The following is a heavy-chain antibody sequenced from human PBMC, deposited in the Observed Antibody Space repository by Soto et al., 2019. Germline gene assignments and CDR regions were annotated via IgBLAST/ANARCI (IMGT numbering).Heavy chain of an antibody. V-gene: IGHV1-18*01. CDR2: ISGHNDET. CDR3: ARAVAVPADFDY. J-gene: IGHJ4*02. CDR1: GYTFITYG. D-gene: IGHD6-19*01. Sequence: ASVKVSCKASGYTFITYGISWVRQAPGQGLEWMGWISGHNDETNYAQKLQDRVTMTTDTSTSTAYMELRSLRSDDTAVYYCARAVAVPADFDYWGQGTLVTV.